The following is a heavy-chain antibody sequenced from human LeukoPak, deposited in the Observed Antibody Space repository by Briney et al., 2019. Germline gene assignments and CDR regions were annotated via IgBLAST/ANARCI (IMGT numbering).Heavy chain of an antibody. CDR2: IIPIFGTA. Sequence: SVKVSCKASGGTFSSYAISWVRQAPGQGLEWMGRIIPIFGTANYAQKFQGRDTITTDESTSTAYMELSSLRSEDTAVYYCATYDSSGYYYGPFDYWGQGTLVTVSS. CDR1: GGTFSSYA. D-gene: IGHD3-22*01. J-gene: IGHJ4*02. CDR3: ATYDSSGYYYGPFDY. V-gene: IGHV1-69*05.